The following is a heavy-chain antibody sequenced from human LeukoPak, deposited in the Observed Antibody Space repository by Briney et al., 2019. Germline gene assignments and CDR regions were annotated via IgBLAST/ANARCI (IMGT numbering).Heavy chain of an antibody. J-gene: IGHJ4*02. Sequence: GGSLRLSCAASGFTFSSYSMSWVRQAPGKGLEWVSSISSSSTYRYYAASVRGRFTISRDNAKNSLYLQMNSLRAEDTALYYCARGRYSGSYLLDYWGQGTLVTVSP. D-gene: IGHD1-26*01. CDR1: GFTFSSYS. V-gene: IGHV3-21*01. CDR2: ISSSSTYR. CDR3: ARGRYSGSYLLDY.